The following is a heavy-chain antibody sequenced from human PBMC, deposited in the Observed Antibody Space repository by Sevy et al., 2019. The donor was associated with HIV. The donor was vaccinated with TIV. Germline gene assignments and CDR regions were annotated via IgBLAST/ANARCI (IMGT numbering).Heavy chain of an antibody. J-gene: IGHJ6*02. CDR3: ASTRGYSYGYTSYYYYYGMDV. D-gene: IGHD5-18*01. CDR2: IYYSGST. V-gene: IGHV4-59*13. CDR1: GGSISRYY. Sequence: SDTLSLTCTVSGGSISRYYWSWIRQPPGKGLEWIGYIYYSGSTYYNPSLKSRVTISVDTSKNEFSLQLSSVTAADTAVYYCASTRGYSYGYTSYYYYYGMDVWGQGTTVTVSS.